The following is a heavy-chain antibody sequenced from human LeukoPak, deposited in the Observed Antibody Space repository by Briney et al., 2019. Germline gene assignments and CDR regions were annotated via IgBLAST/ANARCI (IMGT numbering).Heavy chain of an antibody. CDR3: ARSGYSSGWYEFDY. D-gene: IGHD6-19*01. CDR2: IYYSGST. V-gene: IGHV4-39*01. J-gene: IGHJ4*02. Sequence: TSETLSLTCTVSGGSISSSSYYWGWIRQPPRKGLEWIGSIYYSGSTYYNPSLNRRVTISVDTSKNQFSLKLSSVTAADTAVYYCARSGYSSGWYEFDYWGQGTLVTVSS. CDR1: GGSISSSSYY.